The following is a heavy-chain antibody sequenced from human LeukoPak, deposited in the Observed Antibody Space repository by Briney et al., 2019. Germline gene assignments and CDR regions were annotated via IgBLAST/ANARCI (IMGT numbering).Heavy chain of an antibody. Sequence: ASVKVSCKASGYTFTSYYMHWVRQAPGQGLEWMGIINPSGGSTSYAQKSQGRVTMTRDTSTSTVYMELSSLRSEDTAVYYCARSVCSGGSCYAIFDYWGQGTLVTVSS. V-gene: IGHV1-46*01. CDR2: INPSGGST. D-gene: IGHD2-15*01. CDR3: ARSVCSGGSCYAIFDY. CDR1: GYTFTSYY. J-gene: IGHJ4*02.